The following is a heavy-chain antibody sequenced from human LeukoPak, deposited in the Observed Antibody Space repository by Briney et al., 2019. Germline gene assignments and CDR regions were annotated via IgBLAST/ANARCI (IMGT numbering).Heavy chain of an antibody. CDR3: ARESPIAFPVDY. CDR1: GFTFSDYY. V-gene: IGHV3-11*01. J-gene: IGHJ4*02. Sequence: GGSLRLSCAASGFTFSDYYMSWIRQAPGKGLEWVSYISSSGSTIYYADSVEGRFTISRDNAKNSLYLQMNSLRAEDTAVYYCARESPIAFPVDYWGQGTLVTVSS. D-gene: IGHD2-21*01. CDR2: ISSSGSTI.